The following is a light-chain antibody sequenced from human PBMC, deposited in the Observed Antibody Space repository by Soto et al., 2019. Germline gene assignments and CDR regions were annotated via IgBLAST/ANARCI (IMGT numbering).Light chain of an antibody. CDR3: SSYTGSSTYV. CDR1: SSDVGGYNY. V-gene: IGLV2-8*01. J-gene: IGLJ1*01. Sequence: QSALTQPPSASGSPGQSVTISCTGSSSDVGGYNYVSWYQQHPGKAPKLMIYDVIKRPSGVPDRFSGSKSGNTASLTVSGLQSEDEADYYCSSYTGSSTYVFGTGTKVTVL. CDR2: DVI.